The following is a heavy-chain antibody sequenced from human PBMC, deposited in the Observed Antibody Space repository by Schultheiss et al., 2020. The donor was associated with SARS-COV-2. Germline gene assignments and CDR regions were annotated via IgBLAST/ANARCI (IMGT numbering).Heavy chain of an antibody. D-gene: IGHD1-26*01. J-gene: IGHJ4*02. CDR3: ARGSGSYWY. CDR1: GGSFSGYY. Sequence: SETLSLTCAVYGGSFSGYYWSWIHQPPGKGLEWIGEINHSGSTNYNPSLKSRVTISVDTSKNQFYLKLSSVTAADTAVYYCARGSGSYWYWGQGTLVTVSS. V-gene: IGHV4-34*01. CDR2: INHSGST.